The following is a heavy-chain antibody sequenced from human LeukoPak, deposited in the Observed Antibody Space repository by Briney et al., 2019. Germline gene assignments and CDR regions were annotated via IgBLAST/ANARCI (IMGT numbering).Heavy chain of an antibody. J-gene: IGHJ4*02. Sequence: SETLSLTCTVSGGSISSYYWSWIRQPPGKGLEWIGYIYYSGSTNYNPSLKSRVTISVDTSKNQFSLKLSSVTAADTAVYYCARGGDSSGYYYPVFDYWGQGTLVTVSS. CDR1: GGSISSYY. D-gene: IGHD3-22*01. CDR2: IYYSGST. V-gene: IGHV4-59*01. CDR3: ARGGDSSGYYYPVFDY.